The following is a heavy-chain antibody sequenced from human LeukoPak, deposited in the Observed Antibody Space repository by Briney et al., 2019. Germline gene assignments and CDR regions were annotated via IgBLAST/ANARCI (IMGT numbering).Heavy chain of an antibody. CDR1: GYTFTSYD. J-gene: IGHJ6*02. D-gene: IGHD3-9*01. V-gene: IGHV1-8*01. CDR3: VLRYFDWLFNYGMDV. CDR2: MNPNSGNT. Sequence: GASVKVSCKASGYTFTSYDINWVRQATGQGLEWMGWMNPNSGNTGYAQKFQGRVTMTRNTSISTAYMELSSLRSEDTAVYYCVLRYFDWLFNYGMDVWGQGTTVTVSS.